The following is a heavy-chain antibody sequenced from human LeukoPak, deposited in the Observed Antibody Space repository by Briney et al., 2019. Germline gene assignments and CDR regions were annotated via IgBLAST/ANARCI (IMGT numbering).Heavy chain of an antibody. J-gene: IGHJ2*01. CDR2: IYSRGST. CDR3: ARQCGGDCGWYFDL. D-gene: IGHD2-21*02. V-gene: IGHV3-53*01. CDR1: GFTVSSNY. Sequence: PGGSLRLSCAASGFTVSSNYMSWVRQAPGKGLEWVSVIYSRGSTYYADSVKGRFTISRDNSKNTLYLQMNSLRAEDTAVYYCARQCGGDCGWYFDLWGRGTLVTVSS.